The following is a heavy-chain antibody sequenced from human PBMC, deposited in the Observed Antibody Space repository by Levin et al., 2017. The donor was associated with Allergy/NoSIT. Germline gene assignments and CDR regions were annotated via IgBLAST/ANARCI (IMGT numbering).Heavy chain of an antibody. CDR3: GSRSALDCSGGSCYSNPTW. J-gene: IGHJ4*02. D-gene: IGHD2-15*01. V-gene: IGHV3-23*01. Sequence: PGESLKISCAASGFTFSNYAMSWVRQAPGKGLEWVSAISGSGGSTFYADSVKGRFTISRDNSKNTVYLQMNSLRAEDTAVYYCGSRSALDCSGGSCYSNPTWWGQGTLVTVSS. CDR2: ISGSGGST. CDR1: GFTFSNYA.